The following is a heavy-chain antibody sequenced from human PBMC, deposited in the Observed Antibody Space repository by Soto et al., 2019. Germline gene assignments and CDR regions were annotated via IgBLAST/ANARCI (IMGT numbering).Heavy chain of an antibody. Sequence: GGSLRLSCAVSGFTFSAYWMHWVRQVPGKGLTWVSRISDDGSTATYADSVKGRFVISRDNAKNSLYLEMNTLRVDDSGLYYCARGPRVSSTGTGAHWGRGTLVTVSA. J-gene: IGHJ4*02. CDR3: ARGPRVSSTGTGAH. D-gene: IGHD1-1*01. CDR1: GFTFSAYW. V-gene: IGHV3-74*01. CDR2: ISDDGSTA.